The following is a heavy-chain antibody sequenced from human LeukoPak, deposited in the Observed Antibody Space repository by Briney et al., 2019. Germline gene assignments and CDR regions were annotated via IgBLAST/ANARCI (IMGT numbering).Heavy chain of an antibody. D-gene: IGHD2-15*01. CDR3: AKGCGGSCYSEFDY. J-gene: IGHJ4*02. V-gene: IGHV3-23*01. CDR2: ISGSGGST. Sequence: GGSLRLACAASGFTFSNYAMSWVRQAPGKGLECVSGISGSGGSTYYADSVKGRFTISRDNSKNTLYLQMNSLRAEDTAIYYCAKGCGGSCYSEFDYWGQGTLVTVSS. CDR1: GFTFSNYA.